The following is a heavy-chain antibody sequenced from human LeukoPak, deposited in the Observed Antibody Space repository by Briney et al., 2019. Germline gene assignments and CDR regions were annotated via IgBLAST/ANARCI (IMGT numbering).Heavy chain of an antibody. J-gene: IGHJ4*02. Sequence: GGSLRLSCTASGFTFGDYAMSWVRQAPGKGMEWVGFIRSKAYGGTTEYAASVKGRFTISRDDSNSIAYLQMNSLKTEDTAVYYCTRDRERYSDSSGYYNYWGQGTPVTVSS. CDR2: IRSKAYGGTT. CDR3: TRDRERYSDSSGYYNY. V-gene: IGHV3-49*04. CDR1: GFTFGDYA. D-gene: IGHD3-22*01.